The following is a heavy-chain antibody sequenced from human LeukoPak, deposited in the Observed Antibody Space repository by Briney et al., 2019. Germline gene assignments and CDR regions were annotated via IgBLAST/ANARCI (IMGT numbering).Heavy chain of an antibody. CDR2: ISYDGSNK. CDR3: AKDLGGSGWYGAY. CDR1: GFTFSSYG. D-gene: IGHD6-19*01. Sequence: GGSLRLSCAASGFTFSSYGMHWVRQAPGKGLEWVAVISYDGSNKYYADSVKGRFTISRDNSKNTLYLQMNSLRAEDTAVYYCAKDLGGSGWYGAYWGQGTLVSVSS. V-gene: IGHV3-30*18. J-gene: IGHJ4*02.